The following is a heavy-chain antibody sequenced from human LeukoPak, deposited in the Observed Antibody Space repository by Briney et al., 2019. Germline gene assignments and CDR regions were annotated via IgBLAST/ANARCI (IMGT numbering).Heavy chain of an antibody. CDR2: INHSGST. J-gene: IGHJ4*02. CDR3: ARGPAYYYGSGSRYFDY. V-gene: IGHV4-34*01. Sequence: GSLRLSCAASGFSFSTYTMNWVRQAPGKGLEWIGEINHSGSTNYNPSLKSRVTISVDTSKNQFSLKLSSVTAADTAVYYCARGPAYYYGSGSRYFDYWGQGTLVTVSS. CDR1: GFSFSTYT. D-gene: IGHD3-10*01.